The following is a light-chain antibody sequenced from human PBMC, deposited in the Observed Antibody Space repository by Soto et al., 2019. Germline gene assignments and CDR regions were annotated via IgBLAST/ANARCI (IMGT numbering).Light chain of an antibody. V-gene: IGLV1-51*01. Sequence: QSVLAQPPSVSAAPGHKVTISCSGTASNIGNDYVSWYQQLPGEAPQLLIYDNNRRPSGIPDRFSGSRSDTSATLGITGLQAEDEADYYCQSCDSSLSGSGVFGTGTKVTVL. CDR2: DNN. CDR3: QSCDSSLSGSGV. CDR1: ASNIGNDY. J-gene: IGLJ1*01.